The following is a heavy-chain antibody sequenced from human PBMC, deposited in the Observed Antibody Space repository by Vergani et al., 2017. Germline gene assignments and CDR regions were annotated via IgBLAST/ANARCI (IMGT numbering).Heavy chain of an antibody. CDR2: IYTSGST. J-gene: IGHJ5*02. CDR1: GGSISSGSYY. CDR3: ARVWLAAAGRGGWFDP. Sequence: QVQLQESGPGLVKPSQTLSLTCTVSGGSISSGSYYWSWIRQPAGKGLEWIGRIYTSGSTNYNPSLKSRVTISVDTSKNQFSLKLSSVTAADTAVYYCARVWLAAAGRGGWFDPWGQGTLVTVSS. V-gene: IGHV4-61*02. D-gene: IGHD6-13*01.